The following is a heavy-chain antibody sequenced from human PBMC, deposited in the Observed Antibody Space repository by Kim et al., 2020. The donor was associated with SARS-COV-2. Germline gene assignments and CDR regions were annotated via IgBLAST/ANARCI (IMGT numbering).Heavy chain of an antibody. CDR3: ARVLSALKIQSQYWFDP. CDR2: IYYSGST. CDR1: GGSISSSSYY. Sequence: SETLSLTCTVSGGSISSSSYYWGWIRQPPGKGLEWIGSIYYSGSTYYNPSLKSRVTISVDTSKNQFSLKLSSVTAADTAVYYCARVLSALKIQSQYWFDPWGQGTLVTVSS. D-gene: IGHD5-18*01. J-gene: IGHJ5*02. V-gene: IGHV4-39*07.